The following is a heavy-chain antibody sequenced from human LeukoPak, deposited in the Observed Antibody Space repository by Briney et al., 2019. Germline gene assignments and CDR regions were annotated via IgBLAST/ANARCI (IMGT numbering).Heavy chain of an antibody. V-gene: IGHV3-74*01. D-gene: IGHD5-18*01. J-gene: IGHJ4*02. Sequence: PGGSLRLSCAASGFTFSSYWMHWVRQAPGKGLVWVSRINSDGSSTSYADSVKGRFTISRDSAKNTLYLQMNSLRAEDTAVYYCARGGYSYGLYYFDYWGQGTLVTVSS. CDR1: GFTFSSYW. CDR2: INSDGSST. CDR3: ARGGYSYGLYYFDY.